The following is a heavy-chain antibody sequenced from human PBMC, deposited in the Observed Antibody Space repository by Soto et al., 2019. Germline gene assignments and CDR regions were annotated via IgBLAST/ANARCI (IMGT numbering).Heavy chain of an antibody. CDR2: IDPSDSYT. D-gene: IGHD6-19*01. V-gene: IGHV5-10-1*01. J-gene: IGHJ4*02. Sequence: PGESLKISCKGFGNSFTNYWIAWVRQMPGKGLEWMGKIDPSDSYTNYSPSFQGHVTISADKSISTAYLQWSSLKASDTAMYYCTKSQYSSGWLNYWGQGTLVTVSS. CDR3: TKSQYSSGWLNY. CDR1: GNSFTNYW.